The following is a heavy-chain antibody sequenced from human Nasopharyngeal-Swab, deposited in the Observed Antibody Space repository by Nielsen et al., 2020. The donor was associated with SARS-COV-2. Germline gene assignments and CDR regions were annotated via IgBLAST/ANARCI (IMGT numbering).Heavy chain of an antibody. CDR3: AGDDRSYYGSGGVFDY. V-gene: IGHV4-34*09. Sequence: SETLSLTCAVYGGSFSGYYWSWIRHPPGKGLEWIGEINHRGSPNYNPSPKSRVTISVHTSKNQFSLKLSSVTAADTAVYYCAGDDRSYYGSGGVFDYWGQGTLVTVSS. CDR2: INHRGSP. D-gene: IGHD3-10*01. J-gene: IGHJ4*02. CDR1: GGSFSGYY.